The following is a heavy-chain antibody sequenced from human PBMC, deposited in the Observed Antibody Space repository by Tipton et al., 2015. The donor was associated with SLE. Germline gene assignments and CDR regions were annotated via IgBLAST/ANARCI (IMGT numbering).Heavy chain of an antibody. J-gene: IGHJ4*02. CDR1: GGSISSYC. CDR3: ARDGYGGSHFSY. Sequence: TLSLTCTVSGGSISSYCWSWIRQPPGKGLEWIGYIYYSGSTNYNPSLKSRVTISVDTSKNQFSLKLSSVTAADTAVYYCARDGYGGSHFSYWGQGTLVTVSS. D-gene: IGHD1-26*01. CDR2: IYYSGST. V-gene: IGHV4-59*01.